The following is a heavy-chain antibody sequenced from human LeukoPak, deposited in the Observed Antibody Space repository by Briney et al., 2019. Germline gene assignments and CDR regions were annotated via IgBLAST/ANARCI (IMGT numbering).Heavy chain of an antibody. CDR1: GGSISSSGYY. D-gene: IGHD6-13*01. CDR3: ARVDQIVAAGTVGY. CDR2: LFYTGST. V-gene: IGHV4-39*01. Sequence: SETLSLTCTVSGGSISSSGYYWGWIRQPPGKGLGWIASLFYTGSTYYNPSLRSRVTISGDTSKNQFSLKLRSVTAADTAVYYCARVDQIVAAGTVGYWGQGILVTVSS. J-gene: IGHJ4*02.